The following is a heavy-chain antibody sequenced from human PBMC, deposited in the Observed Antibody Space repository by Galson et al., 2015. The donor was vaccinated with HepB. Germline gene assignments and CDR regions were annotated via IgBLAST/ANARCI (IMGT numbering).Heavy chain of an antibody. V-gene: IGHV3-30*03. J-gene: IGHJ4*02. Sequence: SLRLSCAASGFTFSSFGMHWVRQAPGKRLEWVAFISYDGSNKYYADSVKGRFTTSRDNSKNTLFLQMNSLRAEATAVYYCARDRVGATEDFWGQGTLVTVSS. D-gene: IGHD1-26*01. CDR2: ISYDGSNK. CDR3: ARDRVGATEDF. CDR1: GFTFSSFG.